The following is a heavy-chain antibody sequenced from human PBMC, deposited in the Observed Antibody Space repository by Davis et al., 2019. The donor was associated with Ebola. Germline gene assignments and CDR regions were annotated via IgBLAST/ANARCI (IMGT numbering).Heavy chain of an antibody. CDR2: IYSGGST. Sequence: GESLKISCAASGFTVSSNYMSWVRQAPGKGLEWVSVIYSGGSTYYADSVKGRFTISRDNSKNTLYLQMNSLRAEDTAVYYCARRRDYDAFDIWGQGTMVTVSS. CDR3: ARRRDYDAFDI. CDR1: GFTVSSNY. J-gene: IGHJ3*02. D-gene: IGHD2-21*01. V-gene: IGHV3-53*01.